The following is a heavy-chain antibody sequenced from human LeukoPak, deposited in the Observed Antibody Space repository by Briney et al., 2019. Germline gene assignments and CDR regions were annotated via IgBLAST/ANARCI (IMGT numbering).Heavy chain of an antibody. CDR1: GYTFTNYG. V-gene: IGHV1-18*01. J-gene: IGHJ4*02. Sequence: ASVKVSRKTSGYTFTNYGISWVRQAPGQGLEWMGLISAYSGYTYYTQNFQGRITITTDTSTTTAYMELRSLRSDDTAVYFCAREGAYYYDSSPLDYWGQGTLVTVSS. CDR2: ISAYSGYT. CDR3: AREGAYYYDSSPLDY. D-gene: IGHD3-22*01.